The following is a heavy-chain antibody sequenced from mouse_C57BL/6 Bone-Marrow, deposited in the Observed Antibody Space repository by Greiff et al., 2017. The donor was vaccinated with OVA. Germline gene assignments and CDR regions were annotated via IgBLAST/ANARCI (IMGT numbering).Heavy chain of an antibody. Sequence: QVQLKQPGAELVMPGASVKLSCKASGYTFTSYWMHWVKQRPGQGLEWIGEIDPSDSYTNYNQKFKGKSTLTVDKSSSTAYMQLSSLTSEDSAVYYCAREGAFITTVVATGYFDYWGQGTTLTVSS. CDR1: GYTFTSYW. J-gene: IGHJ2*01. D-gene: IGHD1-1*01. V-gene: IGHV1-69*01. CDR2: IDPSDSYT. CDR3: AREGAFITTVVATGYFDY.